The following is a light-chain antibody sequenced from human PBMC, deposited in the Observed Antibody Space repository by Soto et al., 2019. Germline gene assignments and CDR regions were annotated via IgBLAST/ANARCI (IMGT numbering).Light chain of an antibody. CDR3: GSSDSSMSAYV. J-gene: IGLJ1*01. CDR1: ISNIVGNS. CDR2: DDN. Sequence: QSLLTQPPSVSAAPGEKVTISFSGSISNIVGNSVSWYQQLPGTAPKLLIYDDNKRPSGIPDRFSGSKSGTSATLGITGFKTGDEADYYCGSSDSSMSAYVFGTGTKVPVL. V-gene: IGLV1-51*01.